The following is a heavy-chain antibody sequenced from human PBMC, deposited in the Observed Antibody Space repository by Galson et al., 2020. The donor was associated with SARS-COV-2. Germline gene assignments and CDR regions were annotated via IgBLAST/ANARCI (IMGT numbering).Heavy chain of an antibody. CDR3: ARDRDEWELLHYFDY. J-gene: IGHJ4*02. V-gene: IGHV3-30-3*01. CDR2: ISYDGSNK. D-gene: IGHD1-26*01. Sequence: TGGSLRLSCAASGFTFSSYAMHWVRQAPGKGLEWVAVISYDGSNKYYADSVKGRFTISRDNSKNTLYLQMNSLRAEDTAVYYCARDRDEWELLHYFDYWGQGTLVTVSS. CDR1: GFTFSSYA.